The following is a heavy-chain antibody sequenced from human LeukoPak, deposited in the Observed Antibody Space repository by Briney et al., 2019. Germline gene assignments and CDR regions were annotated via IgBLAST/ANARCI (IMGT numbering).Heavy chain of an antibody. Sequence: GGSLRLSCAASGFTFSSYSMNWVRQAPGKGLEWVSSISSSSSYIYYAESVKGRFTISRDNAKNSLYLQMNSLRAEDTAVYYCARDSSSWSTYWFDPWGQGTLVTVSS. CDR1: GFTFSSYS. V-gene: IGHV3-21*01. CDR2: ISSSSSYI. J-gene: IGHJ5*02. D-gene: IGHD6-13*01. CDR3: ARDSSSWSTYWFDP.